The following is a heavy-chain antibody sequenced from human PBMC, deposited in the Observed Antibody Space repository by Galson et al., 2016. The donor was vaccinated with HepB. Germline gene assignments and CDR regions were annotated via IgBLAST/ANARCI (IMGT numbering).Heavy chain of an antibody. CDR3: ARGGYYDSSGSLRY. V-gene: IGHV1-46*01. J-gene: IGHJ4*02. CDR1: GYTFTRYY. Sequence: SVKVSCKASGYTFTRYYINWVRQAPGQGLEWMGVINPSGGSTKDAQKFQGRVTMTRDTSTSTVYMELSSLRSEDTAVYCCARGGYYDSSGSLRYWGQGTLVTVSS. CDR2: INPSGGST. D-gene: IGHD3-22*01.